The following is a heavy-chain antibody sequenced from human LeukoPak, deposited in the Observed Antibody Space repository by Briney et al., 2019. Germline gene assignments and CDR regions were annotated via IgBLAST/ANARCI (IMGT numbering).Heavy chain of an antibody. Sequence: ASVKVSCKASGYRFAAYYIHWVRQAPGQGPEWIGWISPNNGATVYAQKFQGRVTMTRDTSISTAHMELRRLTSDDTAVFYCARDRADNWDRSGYYPDAFDMWGQGTMVTVSS. D-gene: IGHD3-22*01. V-gene: IGHV1-2*02. CDR3: ARDRADNWDRSGYYPDAFDM. CDR1: GYRFAAYY. J-gene: IGHJ3*02. CDR2: ISPNNGAT.